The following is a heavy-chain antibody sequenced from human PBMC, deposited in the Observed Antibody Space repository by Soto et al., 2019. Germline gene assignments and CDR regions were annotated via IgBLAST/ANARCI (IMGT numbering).Heavy chain of an antibody. V-gene: IGHV3-30-3*01. CDR2: ISYDGSNK. CDR3: ARPRYNWNYYFDY. D-gene: IGHD1-7*01. CDR1: GFTFSSYA. J-gene: IGHJ4*02. Sequence: GGSLRLSCAASGFTFSSYAMHWVRQAPGKGLEWVAVISYDGSNKYYADSVKGRFTISRDNSKNTLYLQMNSLRAEDTAVYYCARPRYNWNYYFDYWGQGTLVTVSS.